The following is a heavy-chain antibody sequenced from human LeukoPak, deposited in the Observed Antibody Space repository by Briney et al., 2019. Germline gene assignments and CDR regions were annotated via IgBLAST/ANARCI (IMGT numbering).Heavy chain of an antibody. CDR1: GGSISSSSYY. CDR3: ARFKVWGSYRQDSLLNYFDY. Sequence: SETLSLTCTVSGGSISSSSYYWGWIRQPPGKGLEWIGSIYYSGSTYYNPSLKSRVTISVDTSKNQFSLKLSSVTAADTAVYYCARFKVWGSYRQDSLLNYFDYWGQGTLVTVSS. CDR2: IYYSGST. J-gene: IGHJ4*02. V-gene: IGHV4-39*01. D-gene: IGHD3-16*02.